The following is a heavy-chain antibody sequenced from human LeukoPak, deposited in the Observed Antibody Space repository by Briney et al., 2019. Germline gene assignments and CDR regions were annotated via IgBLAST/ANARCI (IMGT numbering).Heavy chain of an antibody. V-gene: IGHV4-39*07. CDR2: IYYSGST. CDR1: GVSISSSSYY. J-gene: IGHJ4*02. D-gene: IGHD1-26*01. Sequence: SETLSLTCTVSGVSISSSSYYWGWIRQPPGKGLEWIGSIYYSGSTCYNPSLKSRVTISVDTSKNQFSLKLSSVTAADTAVYYCARVDVVGATAVLDYWGQGTLVTVSS. CDR3: ARVDVVGATAVLDY.